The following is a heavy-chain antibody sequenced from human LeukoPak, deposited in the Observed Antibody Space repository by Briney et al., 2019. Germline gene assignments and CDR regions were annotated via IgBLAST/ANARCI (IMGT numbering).Heavy chain of an antibody. CDR2: INHSGST. CDR1: GGSISSSSYY. V-gene: IGHV4-61*05. D-gene: IGHD5-12*01. CDR3: ARARRGYGRSFDY. J-gene: IGHJ4*02. Sequence: SETLSLTCTVSGGSISSSSYYWPWIRQPPGKGLEWIGDINHSGSTNYNPSLKSRVTISVDTSKKQFFLNLSSVTAADTAVYYCARARRGYGRSFDYWGQGTLVTVSS.